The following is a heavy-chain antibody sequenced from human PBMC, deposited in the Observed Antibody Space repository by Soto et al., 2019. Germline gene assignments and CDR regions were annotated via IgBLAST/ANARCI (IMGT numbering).Heavy chain of an antibody. D-gene: IGHD4-17*01. J-gene: IGHJ4*02. CDR3: VRVAHGEFFDH. V-gene: IGHV3-72*01. CDR2: IRNKPNGHTT. Sequence: EVQLVESGGDLVQPGGSLRLSCAASGFTFSALYMDWVRQAPGKGLAWVGRIRNKPNGHTTDYAASVKGRFTVSRDDSENSLFLQMNLLKTEDTALYHCVRVAHGEFFDHWGRGTLVTVSS. CDR1: GFTFSALY.